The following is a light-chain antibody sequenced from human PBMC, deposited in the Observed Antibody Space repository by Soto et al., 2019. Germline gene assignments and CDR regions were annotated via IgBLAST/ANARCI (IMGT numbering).Light chain of an antibody. Sequence: DIQLTQSPSSLSASVGDRITITCRSSQSISRYLNWYQQRPGTAPKVLIFGANSLQSGVPSRFSGSGSGTDFTLTISSLQPEDFATYYCQQSYSTPTVGQGTRLEIK. CDR1: QSISRY. J-gene: IGKJ5*01. CDR3: QQSYSTPT. V-gene: IGKV1-39*01. CDR2: GAN.